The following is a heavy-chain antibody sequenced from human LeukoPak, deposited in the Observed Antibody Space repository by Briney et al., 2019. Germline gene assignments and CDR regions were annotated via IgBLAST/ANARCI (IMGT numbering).Heavy chain of an antibody. D-gene: IGHD3-22*01. V-gene: IGHV3-9*01. CDR3: AKGIVVVMWGGHDAFDI. CDR1: GFTFSSYG. CDR2: NSWNSGSI. Sequence: ALRLSCAAAGFTFSSYGIKLVRQAPRKGLGGGSGNSWNSGSIGYADSVKGRFTISRDNAKNSLYLQMNSLRAEDTALYYCAKGIVVVMWGGHDAFDIWGQGTMVTVSS. J-gene: IGHJ3*02.